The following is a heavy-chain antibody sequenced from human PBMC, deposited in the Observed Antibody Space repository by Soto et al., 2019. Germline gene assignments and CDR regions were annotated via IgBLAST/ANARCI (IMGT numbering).Heavy chain of an antibody. V-gene: IGHV1-3*01. CDR1: GYTFTSYA. J-gene: IGHJ4*02. CDR3: ARPGAYDFWSGYYTRPWPFDY. CDR2: INAGNGNT. D-gene: IGHD3-3*01. Sequence: GASVKVSCKASGYTFTSYAMHWVRQAPGQRLEWMGWINAGNGNTKYSQKFQGRVTITRDTSASTAYMELSSLRSEDTAVYYCARPGAYDFWSGYYTRPWPFDYWGQGTLVTVSS.